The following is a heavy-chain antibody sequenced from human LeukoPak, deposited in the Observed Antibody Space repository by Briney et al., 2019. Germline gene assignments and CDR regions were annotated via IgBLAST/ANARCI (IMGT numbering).Heavy chain of an antibody. CDR3: ATAIQWLVDYYYYMDV. CDR2: ISGSGGST. V-gene: IGHV3-23*01. CDR1: GFTFSSYA. Sequence: PGGSLRLSCAASGFTFSSYAMSWVRQAPGKGPEWVSAISGSGGSTYYADSVKGRFTISRDNSKNTLYLQMNSLRAEDTAVYYCATAIQWLVDYYYYMDVWGKGTTVTVSS. D-gene: IGHD6-19*01. J-gene: IGHJ6*03.